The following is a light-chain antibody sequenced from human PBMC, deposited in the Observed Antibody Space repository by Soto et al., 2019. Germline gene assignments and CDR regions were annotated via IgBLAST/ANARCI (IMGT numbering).Light chain of an antibody. CDR3: QQYKNWPLT. J-gene: IGKJ4*01. CDR2: GES. CDR1: QSVSSN. Sequence: EIVMTQSPATLSVSPGERATLSCRASQSVSSNLAWYQQKPGQAPRLLIYGESTRATGIPATFSASGSGTEFTLTISSLQSEDFAVYYCQQYKNWPLTFGGGTKVEIK. V-gene: IGKV3-15*01.